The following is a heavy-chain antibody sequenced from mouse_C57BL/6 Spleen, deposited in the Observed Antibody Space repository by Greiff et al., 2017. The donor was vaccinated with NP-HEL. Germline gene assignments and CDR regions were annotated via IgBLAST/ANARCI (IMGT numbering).Heavy chain of an antibody. Sequence: QVQLQQPGAELVKPGASVKLSCKASGYTFTSYWITWVKQRPGQGLEWIGDIYPGSGSTNYNEKFKSKATLTVDTSSSTAYMQLSSLPSEDSAVHYCANSYDRDDGLFAYWGQGTLVTVSA. CDR2: IYPGSGST. CDR1: GYTFTSYW. D-gene: IGHD1-1*01. J-gene: IGHJ3*01. V-gene: IGHV1-55*01. CDR3: ANSYDRDDGLFAY.